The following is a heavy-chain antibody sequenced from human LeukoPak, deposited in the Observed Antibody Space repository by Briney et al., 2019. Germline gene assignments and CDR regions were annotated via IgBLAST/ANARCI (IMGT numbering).Heavy chain of an antibody. CDR2: INPNSGGT. CDR3: ARSVMAAAGIDY. Sequence: GASVKVSCKASGYSFIKYDMNWVRQAPGQGLEWMGWINPNSGGTNYAQKFQGRVTMTGDTSISTAYMELTRLRSDDTAVYYCARSVMAAAGIDYWGEGTLVTVSS. J-gene: IGHJ4*02. D-gene: IGHD6-13*01. CDR1: GYSFIKYD. V-gene: IGHV1-2*02.